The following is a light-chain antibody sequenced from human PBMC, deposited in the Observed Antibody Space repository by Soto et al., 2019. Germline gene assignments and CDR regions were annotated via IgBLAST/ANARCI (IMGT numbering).Light chain of an antibody. J-gene: IGLJ2*01. V-gene: IGLV2-8*01. CDR3: SPYAGSNNLV. CDR1: SSDVGGYNY. CDR2: EVS. Sequence: QSALTQPPSASGSPGQSVTISCTGTSSDVGGYNYVSWYQQHPGKAPKLMIYEVSKRPSGVRDRFSGSKSGNTASLAVSGLQAEYEADYYCSPYAGSNNLVFGGGTKVTVL.